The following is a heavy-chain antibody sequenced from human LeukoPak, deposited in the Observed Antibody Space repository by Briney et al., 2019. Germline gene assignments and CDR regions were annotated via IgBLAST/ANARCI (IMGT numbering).Heavy chain of an antibody. CDR3: ARDPRGGVVNY. CDR2: IYDSGST. Sequence: SETLSLTCTVSGYSISSGYYWGWIRQPPGKGLEWIGSIYDSGSTYYNPSLKSRVTISVDTSKNQFSLKLSSVTAADTAVYYCARDPRGGVVNYWGQGTLVTVTS. D-gene: IGHD3-16*01. V-gene: IGHV4-38-2*02. J-gene: IGHJ4*02. CDR1: GYSISSGYY.